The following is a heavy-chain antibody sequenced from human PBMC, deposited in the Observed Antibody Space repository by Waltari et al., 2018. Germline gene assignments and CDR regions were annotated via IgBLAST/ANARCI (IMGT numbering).Heavy chain of an antibody. J-gene: IGHJ3*02. CDR1: GGSISSSNW. D-gene: IGHD3-10*01. CDR3: ARDNRGWFGANDAFDI. CDR2: IYHSGST. Sequence: QVQLQESGTGLVKPSGTLSLTCAVSGGSISSSNWWSWVGQPPGKGLEWIGEIYHSGSTNYNPSLKSRVTISVDKSKNQFSLKLSSVTAADTAVYYCARDNRGWFGANDAFDIWGQGTMVTVSS. V-gene: IGHV4-4*02.